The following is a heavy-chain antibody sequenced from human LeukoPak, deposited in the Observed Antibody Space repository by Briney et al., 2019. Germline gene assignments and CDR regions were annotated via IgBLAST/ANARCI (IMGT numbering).Heavy chain of an antibody. D-gene: IGHD2-15*01. J-gene: IGHJ6*02. CDR1: GFTFSSYA. V-gene: IGHV3-30-3*01. CDR3: AREGCSGGSCYPYYYYGMDV. CDR2: ISYDGSNK. Sequence: PGGSLRLSCAASGFTFSSYAMHWVRQAPGKGLEWVAVISYDGSNKYYADSVKGRFTISRDNSKNTLYLQMNSLRAEDTAVYYCAREGCSGGSCYPYYYYGMDVWGQGTTVTVSS.